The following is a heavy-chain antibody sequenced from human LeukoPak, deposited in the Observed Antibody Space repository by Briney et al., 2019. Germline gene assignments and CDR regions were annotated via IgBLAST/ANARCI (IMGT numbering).Heavy chain of an antibody. CDR2: IKEDGSDK. D-gene: IGHD5-24*01. J-gene: IGHJ4*02. CDR3: ARDTGYNTFDY. V-gene: IGHV3-7*05. Sequence: GGSLRLSCAASGIILSSYWMSWVRQAPGKGLEWVANIKEDGSDKYYVDSVKGRFTISRDNAKNSQYLQMNSLRAEDTAVYYCARDTGYNTFDYWGQGTLVTVSS. CDR1: GIILSSYW.